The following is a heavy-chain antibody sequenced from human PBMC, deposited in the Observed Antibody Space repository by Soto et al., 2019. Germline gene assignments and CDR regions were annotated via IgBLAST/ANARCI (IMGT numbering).Heavy chain of an antibody. CDR3: AKDLKLYYDFWSGYPDYYYYGMDV. D-gene: IGHD3-3*01. V-gene: IGHV3-30*18. J-gene: IGHJ6*02. CDR1: GFTFSSYG. Sequence: GSLRLSCAASGFTFSSYGMHWVRQAPGKGLEWVEVISYDGSNKYYADSVKGRFTISRDNSKNTLYLQMNSLRAEDTAVYYCAKDLKLYYDFWSGYPDYYYYGMDVWGQGTTVTVSS. CDR2: ISYDGSNK.